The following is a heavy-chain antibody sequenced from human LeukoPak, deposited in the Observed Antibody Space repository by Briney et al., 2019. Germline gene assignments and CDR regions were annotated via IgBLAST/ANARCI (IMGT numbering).Heavy chain of an antibody. CDR3: AIIPWPRRGYFDY. Sequence: GGSLRLSCVVSGFTFSSYGMHWVRQAPGKGLEWVAVISYDGSNKYYADSVKGRFTISRDNSKNTLYLQMNSLRAEDTAVYYCAIIPWPRRGYFDYWGQGTLVTVSS. V-gene: IGHV3-30*03. J-gene: IGHJ4*02. CDR1: GFTFSSYG. D-gene: IGHD3-10*01. CDR2: ISYDGSNK.